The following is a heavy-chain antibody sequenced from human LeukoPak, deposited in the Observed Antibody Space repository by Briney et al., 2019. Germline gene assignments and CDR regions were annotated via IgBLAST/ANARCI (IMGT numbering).Heavy chain of an antibody. J-gene: IGHJ5*02. CDR3: ARGFATVTTAATNWFDP. D-gene: IGHD4-4*01. CDR2: INHSGST. V-gene: IGHV4-34*01. Sequence: SETLSLTCAVYGGSFSGYYWSWIRQPPGRGLEWIGEINHSGSTNYNPSLKSRVTISVDTSKNQFSLKLSSVTAADTAVYYCARGFATVTTAATNWFDPWGQGTLLTVSS. CDR1: GGSFSGYY.